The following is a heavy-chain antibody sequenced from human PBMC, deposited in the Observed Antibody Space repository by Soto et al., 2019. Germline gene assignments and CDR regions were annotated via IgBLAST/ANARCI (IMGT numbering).Heavy chain of an antibody. V-gene: IGHV4-31*03. D-gene: IGHD3-10*01. CDR3: ARDITMVRGAYNWFDP. CDR1: GGSIGSGGYY. CDR2: IYYSGST. J-gene: IGHJ5*02. Sequence: SETLSLTCTVSGGSIGSGGYYWSWIRQHPGKGLEWIGYIYYSGSTYYNPSLKSRVTISVDTSKNQFSLKLSSVTAADTAVYYCARDITMVRGAYNWFDPWGQGTLVTVSS.